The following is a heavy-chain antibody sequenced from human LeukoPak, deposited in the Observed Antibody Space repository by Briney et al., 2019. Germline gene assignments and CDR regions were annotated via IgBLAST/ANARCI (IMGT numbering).Heavy chain of an antibody. J-gene: IGHJ6*02. CDR1: GFTFSSYW. Sequence: GGSLRLSCAASGFTFSSYWMHWVRQAPGKGLVWVSRINSDRSITSYADSVKGRFTISRDNAKNTLYLQMNSLRAEDTAVYYCARGDDSSGYYPYYYYYYGMDVWGQGTTVTVSS. CDR2: INSDRSIT. D-gene: IGHD3-22*01. CDR3: ARGDDSSGYYPYYYYYYGMDV. V-gene: IGHV3-74*01.